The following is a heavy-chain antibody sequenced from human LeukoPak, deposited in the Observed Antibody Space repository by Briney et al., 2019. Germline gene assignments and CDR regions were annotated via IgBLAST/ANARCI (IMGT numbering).Heavy chain of an antibody. J-gene: IGHJ4*02. CDR2: ISGSGGST. CDR3: AKAAARYYDFWSGYDY. CDR1: GFTFSSYA. D-gene: IGHD3-3*01. Sequence: GGSLRLSCAASGFTFSSYAMSWVRQAPGKGLEWVSAISGSGGSTYYADSVKGRFTISRDNSKNTLYLQMNSLRAEDTAVYYCAKAAARYYDFWSGYDYWGQGNLVTVSS. V-gene: IGHV3-23*01.